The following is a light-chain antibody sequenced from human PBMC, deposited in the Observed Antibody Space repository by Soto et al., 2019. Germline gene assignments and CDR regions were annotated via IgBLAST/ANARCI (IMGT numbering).Light chain of an antibody. CDR1: QDVSNN. V-gene: IGKV3-15*01. J-gene: IGKJ1*01. CDR3: QQCNNWPRT. CDR2: GAS. Sequence: IVFLHSPATLSLSPGERAILFCRTSQDVSNNYLAWYQHKPGQPPRLLNYGASTRAAGIPVMFSGSGSATEFTLTISSLQSEDFAVYYCQQCNNWPRTFGQGTKVDIK.